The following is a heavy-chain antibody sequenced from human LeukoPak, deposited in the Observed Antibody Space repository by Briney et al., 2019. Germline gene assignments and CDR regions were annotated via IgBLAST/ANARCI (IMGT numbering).Heavy chain of an antibody. V-gene: IGHV3-23*01. D-gene: IGHD3-10*01. J-gene: IGHJ4*02. CDR2: ISGSGGST. CDR3: AKLTSGSGSSALFDY. CDR1: GFTFSGYA. Sequence: GGSLRLSCAASGFTFSGYAMSWVRQAPGKGLEWVSAISGSGGSTYYADSVKGRFTTSRDNSKNTLYLQMNSLRAEDTAVYYCAKLTSGSGSSALFDYWGQGTLVTVSS.